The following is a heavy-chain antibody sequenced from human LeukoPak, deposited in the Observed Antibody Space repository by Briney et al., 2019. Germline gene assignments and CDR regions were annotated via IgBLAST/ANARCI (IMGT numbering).Heavy chain of an antibody. CDR1: GGSITTYD. Sequence: PSETLSLTCTVSGGSITTYDWSWSWVWQPPGKGLEWIGYMSYSGSTSYNPSLESRVTITVDTSENQFSLKLSSVTAADTAVYYCARVLRLVERLQLPARGYYYYYYMDVWGKGTTVTVSS. V-gene: IGHV4-59*01. D-gene: IGHD5-24*01. CDR2: MSYSGST. CDR3: ARVLRLVERLQLPARGYYYYYYMDV. J-gene: IGHJ6*03.